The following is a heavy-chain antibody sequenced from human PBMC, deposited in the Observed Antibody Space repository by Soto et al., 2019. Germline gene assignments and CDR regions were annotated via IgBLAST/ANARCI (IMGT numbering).Heavy chain of an antibody. CDR1: GGSISSGGFY. CDR3: RAGLMVYALDY. D-gene: IGHD2-8*01. CDR2: IYYSGST. J-gene: IGHJ4*02. V-gene: IGHV4-31*03. Sequence: QVHLQESGPGLVKPSQTLSLTCTVSGGSISSGGFYWSWIRQHPGKGLEWIGYIYYSGSTYYTPSHKSRVAISLDTSENQFSLRLSSVTAADTAVYYCRAGLMVYALDYWGQGTLVTVSS.